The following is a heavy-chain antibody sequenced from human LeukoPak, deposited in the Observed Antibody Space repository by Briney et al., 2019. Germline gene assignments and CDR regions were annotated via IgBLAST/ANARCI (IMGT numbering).Heavy chain of an antibody. V-gene: IGHV1-2*02. CDR2: INPNSGGT. CDR3: AREEVSVISDTCCSGLGY. Sequence: ASVKVSCTASEYTFTPSYMHWVRQAPGQGLEWMGWINPNSGGTNYAQKFQGRVTMTRDTSINTAYMELSSLRSDDTAVYYCAREEVSVISDTCCSGLGYWGQGTRVTVSS. J-gene: IGHJ4*02. D-gene: IGHD3-10*01. CDR1: EYTFTPSY.